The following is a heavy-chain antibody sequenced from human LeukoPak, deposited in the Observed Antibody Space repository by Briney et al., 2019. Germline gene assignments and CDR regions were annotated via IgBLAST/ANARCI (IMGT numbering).Heavy chain of an antibody. J-gene: IGHJ4*02. Sequence: GASVKVSCKASGYTFTGYYIHWVRQAPGQGLEWMGWINPNNGGTNYAQKFQGRVTMTRDTSISTAYMELSRLRSDDTAVYYCAREKGRIAAAVRYFDYWGQGTLVTVSS. CDR3: AREKGRIAAAVRYFDY. D-gene: IGHD6-13*01. V-gene: IGHV1-2*02. CDR2: INPNNGGT. CDR1: GYTFTGYY.